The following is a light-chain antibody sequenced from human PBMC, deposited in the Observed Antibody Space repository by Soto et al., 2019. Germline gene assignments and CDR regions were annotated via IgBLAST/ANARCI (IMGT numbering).Light chain of an antibody. CDR3: SSYASKSSLI. CDR1: MRDVGAYNL. V-gene: IGLV2-14*01. CDR2: EVR. Sequence: QSALTQPASVSGSPGQSITISCAGTMRDVGAYNLVSWYQQHPGRAPQLIIYEVRNRPSGISFRFSGSKSGNTASLTISGLQAEDEADYYCSSYASKSSLIFGGGNKVTVL. J-gene: IGLJ2*01.